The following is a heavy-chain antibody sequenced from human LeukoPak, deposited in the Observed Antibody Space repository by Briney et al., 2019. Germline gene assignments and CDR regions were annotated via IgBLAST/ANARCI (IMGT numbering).Heavy chain of an antibody. J-gene: IGHJ4*02. CDR3: ARGYGSGFAY. V-gene: IGHV4-34*01. CDR1: GGSFSGYY. Sequence: SETLSLTCAVYGGSFSGYYWSWIRQSPGKGLEWIGEINQSGSTNHNPSLKSRVTISIDTSKNQFSLKVSSVTAADTAVYYCARGYGSGFAYWGQGTLVTVSS. CDR2: INQSGST. D-gene: IGHD3-10*01.